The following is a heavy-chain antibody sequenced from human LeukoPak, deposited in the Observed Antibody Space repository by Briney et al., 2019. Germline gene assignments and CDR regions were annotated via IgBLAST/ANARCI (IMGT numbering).Heavy chain of an antibody. CDR2: ISGSGGST. Sequence: QAGGSLRLSCAASGFTFSSYAMSWVRQAPGKGLEWVSAISGSGGSTYYADSVKGRFTISRDNSKNTLYLQMNSLRAEDTAVYYCAKSHNYDFWSGVLIFQDYWGQGTLVTVSS. J-gene: IGHJ4*02. CDR1: GFTFSSYA. CDR3: AKSHNYDFWSGVLIFQDY. D-gene: IGHD3-3*01. V-gene: IGHV3-23*01.